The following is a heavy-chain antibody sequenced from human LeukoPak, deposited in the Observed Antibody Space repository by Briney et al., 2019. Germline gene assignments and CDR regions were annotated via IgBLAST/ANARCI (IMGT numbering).Heavy chain of an antibody. J-gene: IGHJ5*02. D-gene: IGHD3-22*01. Sequence: SETLSLTCTVSGGSTSSHYWSWIRQPPGKGLEWIGYIYYSGSTNYNPSLKSRVTISVDTSKNQFSLKLSSVTAADTAVYYCAMGEFYDSSGYYLWGQGTLVTVSS. CDR1: GGSTSSHY. CDR2: IYYSGST. CDR3: AMGEFYDSSGYYL. V-gene: IGHV4-59*11.